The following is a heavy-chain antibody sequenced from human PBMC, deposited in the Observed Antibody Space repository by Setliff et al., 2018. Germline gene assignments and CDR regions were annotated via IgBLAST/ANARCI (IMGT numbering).Heavy chain of an antibody. Sequence: SETLSLTCTVSGGPINSDRYYWGWIRQPPGKGLEWIGSMYSSGSTYYNPSLKSRVTISVDTSQNQFSLKLSSVTAADTAAYYCASHPRVTIFGVVAFDYWGQGIQVTVS. CDR1: GGPINSDRYY. V-gene: IGHV4-39*01. CDR2: MYSSGST. CDR3: ASHPRVTIFGVVAFDY. D-gene: IGHD3-3*01. J-gene: IGHJ4*02.